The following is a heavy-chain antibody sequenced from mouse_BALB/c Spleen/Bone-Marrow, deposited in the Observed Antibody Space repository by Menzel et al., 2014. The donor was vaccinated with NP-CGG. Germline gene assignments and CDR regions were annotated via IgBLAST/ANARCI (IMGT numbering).Heavy chain of an antibody. V-gene: IGHV14-3*02. J-gene: IGHJ2*01. Sequence: EVQLQQSGAELVKPGASVKLSCTASGFNIKDTYMYWVEQRPEQGLEWIGRIDPANGNTKYDPKFQGKASITADTSSNTAYLQLSSLTSEDTAVYYCASYVYGYYFDYWGQGTTLTVSS. CDR1: GFNIKDTY. CDR2: IDPANGNT. CDR3: ASYVYGYYFDY. D-gene: IGHD2-2*01.